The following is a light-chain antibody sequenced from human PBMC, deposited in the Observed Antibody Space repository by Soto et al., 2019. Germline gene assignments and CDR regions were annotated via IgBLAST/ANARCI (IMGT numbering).Light chain of an antibody. CDR2: GNT. CDR3: SLFTTSGTWV. Sequence: QSVLTQPPSVSGAPGQRVTISCTGSSSNTGAGYDVHWYQQVPGTAPKLLIYGNTKRPSGVPDRFSGSKSGTSASLAITGLQAEDEADYHCSLFTTSGTWVFGGGTKLTVL. J-gene: IGLJ3*02. CDR1: SSNTGAGYD. V-gene: IGLV1-40*01.